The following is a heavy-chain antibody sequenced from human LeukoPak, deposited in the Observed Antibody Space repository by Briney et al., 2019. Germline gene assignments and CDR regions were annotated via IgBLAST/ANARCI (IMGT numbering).Heavy chain of an antibody. D-gene: IGHD2-8*02. CDR2: IKQDGSEK. Sequence: GGPLRLSCAASGFTFSSYWMTWVRQAPGKGLEGVANIKQDGSEKYYVDSVKGRFTISRDNAKNSLYLQMNSLRAEDAAVYYCARGWSKFDYWGQGTLVTVSS. J-gene: IGHJ4*02. V-gene: IGHV3-7*03. CDR1: GFTFSSYW. CDR3: ARGWSKFDY.